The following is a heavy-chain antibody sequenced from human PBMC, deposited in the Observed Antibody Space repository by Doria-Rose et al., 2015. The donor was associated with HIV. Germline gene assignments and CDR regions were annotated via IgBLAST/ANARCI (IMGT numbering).Heavy chain of an antibody. CDR3: ARIKSSRWYHKYYFDF. D-gene: IGHD6-13*01. V-gene: IGHV2-26*01. CDR1: GVSLSSPGMG. Sequence: QGTLKESGPVLVKPTETLTLTCTVSGVSLSSPGMGVSWIRQPPGKALEWLANIFSDDERCYPTSLKIRLTISRGTSKSQVVLTMTDMDPVDTATYYCARIKSSRWYHKYYFDFWGQGTLVIVSA. CDR2: IFSDDER. J-gene: IGHJ4*02.